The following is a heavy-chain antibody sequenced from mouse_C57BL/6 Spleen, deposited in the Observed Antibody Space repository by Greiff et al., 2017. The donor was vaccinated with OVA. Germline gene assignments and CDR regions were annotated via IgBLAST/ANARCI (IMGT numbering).Heavy chain of an antibody. Sequence: EVQVVESGPGLVKPSQSLSLTCSVTGYSITSGYYWNWIRQFPGNKLEWMGYISYDGSNNYNPSLKNRISITRDTSKNQFFLKLNSVTTEDAATDYCARKAHYFDYWGQGTTLTVSS. CDR3: ARKAHYFDY. V-gene: IGHV3-6*01. CDR1: GYSITSGYY. D-gene: IGHD3-2*02. J-gene: IGHJ2*01. CDR2: ISYDGSN.